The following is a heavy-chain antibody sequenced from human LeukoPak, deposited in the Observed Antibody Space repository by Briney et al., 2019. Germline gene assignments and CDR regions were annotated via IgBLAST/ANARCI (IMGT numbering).Heavy chain of an antibody. Sequence: SVKVSCKASGGTFSSYAISWVRQAPGQGLEWMGGIIPIFGTANYAQKFQGRVTITADKSTSTAYMELSSLRSEDTAVYYCASLGTSSSSAFDIWGQGTMVTVSS. V-gene: IGHV1-69*06. D-gene: IGHD6-6*01. CDR2: IIPIFGTA. J-gene: IGHJ3*02. CDR3: ASLGTSSSSAFDI. CDR1: GGTFSSYA.